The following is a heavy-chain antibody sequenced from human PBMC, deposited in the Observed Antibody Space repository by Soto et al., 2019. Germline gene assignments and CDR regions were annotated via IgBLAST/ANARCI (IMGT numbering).Heavy chain of an antibody. Sequence: ASVKVSSKAFGYTFTSYDLDSLRQSTGQGLEWMGWMNPNSGNTGYAQKFQGRVTMTRNTSISTAYMELSSLRSEDTAVYYCARGIQQPRITFFGVVLRPPNYYYYMDVLGKGNSVTVT. CDR2: MNPNSGNT. J-gene: IGHJ6*03. V-gene: IGHV1-8*01. CDR1: GYTFTSYD. D-gene: IGHD3-3*01. CDR3: ARGIQQPRITFFGVVLRPPNYYYYMDV.